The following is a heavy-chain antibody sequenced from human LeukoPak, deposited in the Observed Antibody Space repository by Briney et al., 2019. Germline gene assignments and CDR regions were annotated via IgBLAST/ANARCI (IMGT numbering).Heavy chain of an antibody. CDR1: GGSISSHN. D-gene: IGHD3-3*01. V-gene: IGHV4-4*07. J-gene: IGHJ4*02. CDR2: MTTSGST. Sequence: PSETLSLTCTVSGGSISSHNWSWIRQPAGKGLEWMGRMTTSGSTKYNASLRSRVTMSIDTTRNQFLLRLTSVTAADTAVYYCASEPLNEFRSGCYYDWGQGTLVSVSS. CDR3: ASEPLNEFRSGCYYD.